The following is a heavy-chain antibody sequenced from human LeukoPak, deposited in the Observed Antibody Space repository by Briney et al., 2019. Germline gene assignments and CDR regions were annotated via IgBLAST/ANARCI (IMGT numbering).Heavy chain of an antibody. D-gene: IGHD6-19*01. CDR2: ISWNSGTI. J-gene: IGHJ4*02. Sequence: GGSRGLSCAASGFTFDDHAMNWVRQAPGKGLEWVAGISWNSGTIGYADSVKGRFTISRDNAKNSLYLQMNSLRAEDTALYYCARTALTGTGIDYWGQGTLVTVSS. CDR3: ARTALTGTGIDY. CDR1: GFTFDDHA. V-gene: IGHV3-9*01.